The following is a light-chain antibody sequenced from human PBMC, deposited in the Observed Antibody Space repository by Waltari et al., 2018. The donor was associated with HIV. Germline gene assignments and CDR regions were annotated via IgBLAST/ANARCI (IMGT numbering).Light chain of an antibody. V-gene: IGLV3-1*01. CDR2: QDS. CDR3: QAWDTNTFV. J-gene: IGLJ1*01. CDR1: QLGNRF. Sequence: DLSQPASVSVSPGQTATVSCSGAQLGNRFVCWYRQRPGQSPELIIYQDSRRPSGISDRFSGSTSGTKATLTIRGTQSLDEGDYYCQAWDTNTFVFGGGTRVTVL.